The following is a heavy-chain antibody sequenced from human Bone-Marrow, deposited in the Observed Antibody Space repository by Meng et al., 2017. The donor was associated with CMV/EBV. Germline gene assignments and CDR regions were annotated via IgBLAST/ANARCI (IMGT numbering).Heavy chain of an antibody. Sequence: LPCAVYGGSFSVYYWSWIRQPPGKGLEWIGEINHIGGTKYNPSLKSRVTISVDTSKNQFSLKLTSVTAADTAVYYCVSRYSWELFDFWGQGTLVTVSS. V-gene: IGHV4-34*01. J-gene: IGHJ4*02. CDR1: GGSFSVYY. CDR2: INHIGGT. D-gene: IGHD1-26*01. CDR3: VSRYSWELFDF.